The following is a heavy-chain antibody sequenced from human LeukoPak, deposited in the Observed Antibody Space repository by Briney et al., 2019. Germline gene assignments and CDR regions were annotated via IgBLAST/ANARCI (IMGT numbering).Heavy chain of an antibody. D-gene: IGHD3-10*01. V-gene: IGHV3-48*03. CDR2: ISSSGTTI. CDR1: GFTFSSYE. CDR3: ARPNGDYYYGSGSYFHY. J-gene: IGHJ4*02. Sequence: GGSLRLSCAASGFTFSSYEMNWVRQAPGKGLEWVSYISSSGTTIYYADSVKGRFTISRDNAKNSLYLQMNSLRAEDTAVYYCARPNGDYYYGSGSYFHYWGQGTLVTVSS.